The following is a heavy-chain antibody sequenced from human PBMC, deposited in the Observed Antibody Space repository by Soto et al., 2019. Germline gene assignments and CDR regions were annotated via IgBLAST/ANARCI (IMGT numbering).Heavy chain of an antibody. CDR1: GFTFDDYA. D-gene: IGHD1-26*01. CDR3: ASSGSYYGDYYYGMDV. CDR2: ISWNSGSI. V-gene: IGHV3-9*01. J-gene: IGHJ6*02. Sequence: GGSLRLSCAASGFTFDDYAMHWVRQAPGKGLEWVSGISWNSGSIGYADSVKGRFTISRDNAKSSLYLQMNSLRAEDTALYYCASSGSYYGDYYYGMDVWAKGPRSPSP.